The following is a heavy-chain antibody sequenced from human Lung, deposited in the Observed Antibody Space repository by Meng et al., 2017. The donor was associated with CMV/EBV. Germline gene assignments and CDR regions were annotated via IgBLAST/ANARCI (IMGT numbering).Heavy chain of an antibody. V-gene: IGHV1-8*01. CDR3: ARVDYYDSSGYPMTYNWFDP. CDR1: GYTFSSYD. Sequence: ASXXVSXKASGYTFSSYDINWVRQATGQGLEWMGWMNPNRGNTGYAQKFQGRVTMTRNTSISTAYMELSSLRSEDTAVYYCARVDYYDSSGYPMTYNWFDPXGQGTLVTVSS. D-gene: IGHD3-22*01. CDR2: MNPNRGNT. J-gene: IGHJ5*02.